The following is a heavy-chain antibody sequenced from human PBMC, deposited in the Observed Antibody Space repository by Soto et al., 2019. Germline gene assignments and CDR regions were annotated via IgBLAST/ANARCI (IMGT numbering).Heavy chain of an antibody. Sequence: ASVKVSCKASGGTFSSYAISWVRQAPGQGLEWMGGIIPIFGTANYAQKFQGRVTITADESTSTAYMELSSLRSEDTAVYYCAGNAMVRGVIYYYFDYWGQGTLVTVSS. CDR1: GGTFSSYA. D-gene: IGHD3-10*01. CDR2: IIPIFGTA. V-gene: IGHV1-69*13. J-gene: IGHJ4*02. CDR3: AGNAMVRGVIYYYFDY.